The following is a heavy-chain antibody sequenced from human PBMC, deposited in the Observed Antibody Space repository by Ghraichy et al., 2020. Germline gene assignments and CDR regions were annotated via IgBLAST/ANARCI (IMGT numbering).Heavy chain of an antibody. CDR2: INWNGGST. D-gene: IGHD4-11*01. Sequence: GESLNISCAASGFTFDDYGMSWVRQAPGKGLEWVSGINWNGGSTGYADSVKGRFTISRDNAKNSLYLQMNSLRAEDTALYHCARGRYSNIPFGAFDIWGQGTMVTVSS. V-gene: IGHV3-20*01. CDR3: ARGRYSNIPFGAFDI. CDR1: GFTFDDYG. J-gene: IGHJ3*02.